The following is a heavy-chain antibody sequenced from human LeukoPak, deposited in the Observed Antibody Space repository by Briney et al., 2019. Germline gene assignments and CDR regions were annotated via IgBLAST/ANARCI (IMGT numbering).Heavy chain of an antibody. Sequence: GASVKVSCKASGGTFSSYAISWVRQAPGQGLEWMGGIIPIFGIANYAQKFQGRVTITADKSTSTAYMELSSLRSEDTAVYYCARVRYDILTGYHSTYFDYWGQGTLVTVSS. V-gene: IGHV1-69*10. CDR1: GGTFSSYA. CDR2: IIPIFGIA. D-gene: IGHD3-9*01. J-gene: IGHJ4*02. CDR3: ARVRYDILTGYHSTYFDY.